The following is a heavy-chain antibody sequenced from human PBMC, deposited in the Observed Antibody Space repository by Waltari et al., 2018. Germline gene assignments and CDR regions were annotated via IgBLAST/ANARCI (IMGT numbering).Heavy chain of an antibody. CDR3: ARAGDSSSWYYGMDV. V-gene: IGHV1-69*12. J-gene: IGHJ6*02. CDR2: SIPIFGTA. Sequence: QVQLVQSGAVVKKTGSSVKGFCKASGGTFSRHAISWVPPAPGQGLEWMGGSIPIFGTANYAQKFQGRVTITADESTSTADMELSSLRSEDTAVYYCARAGDSSSWYYGMDVWGQGTTVTVSS. D-gene: IGHD6-13*01. CDR1: GGTFSRHA.